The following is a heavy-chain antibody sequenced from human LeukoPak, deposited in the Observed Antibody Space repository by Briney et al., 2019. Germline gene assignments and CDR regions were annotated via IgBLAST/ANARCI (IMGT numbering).Heavy chain of an antibody. CDR2: IRSKAYGGTT. CDR1: GFTFGDYA. CDR3: TRSGDYYYYYYMDV. D-gene: IGHD3-10*01. Sequence: GGSLRLSCTASGFTFGDYAMSWVRQAPGKGLEWVGFIRSKAYGGTTEYAASVKGRFTISRDDSKSIAYLQMNSLKTEDTAVYYCTRSGDYYYYYYMDVWGKGTTVTISS. J-gene: IGHJ6*03. V-gene: IGHV3-49*04.